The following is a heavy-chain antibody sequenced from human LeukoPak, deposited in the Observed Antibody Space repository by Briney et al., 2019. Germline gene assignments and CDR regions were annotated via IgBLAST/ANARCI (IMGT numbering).Heavy chain of an antibody. CDR1: GYTFTGYY. V-gene: IGHV1-2*02. J-gene: IGHJ4*02. CDR2: INPNSGGT. Sequence: GASVKVSCKASGYTFTGYYMHWVRQAPGQGLEWMGWINPNSGGTNYAQKFQGRVTMTRDTSINTAYMELSRLRSDDTAVYYCARATTPGIVGATESHDYWGQGTLVTVSS. CDR3: ARATTPGIVGATESHDY. D-gene: IGHD1-26*01.